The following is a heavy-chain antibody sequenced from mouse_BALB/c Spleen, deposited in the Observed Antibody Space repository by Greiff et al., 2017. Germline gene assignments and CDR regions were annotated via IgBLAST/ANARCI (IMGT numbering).Heavy chain of an antibody. D-gene: IGHD1-2*01. CDR2: ISSGGST. CDR1: GFTFSSYA. CDR3: ARGRTTATAMDY. V-gene: IGHV5-6-5*01. J-gene: IGHJ4*01. Sequence: EVKLVESGGALVKPGGSLKLSCAASGFTFSSYAMSWVRQTPEKRLEWVASISSGGSTYYPDSVKGRFTISRDNARNILYLQMSSLRSEDTAMYYCARGRTTATAMDYWGQGTSVTVSS.